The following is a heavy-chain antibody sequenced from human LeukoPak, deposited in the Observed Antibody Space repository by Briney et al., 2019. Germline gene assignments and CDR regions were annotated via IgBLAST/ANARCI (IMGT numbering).Heavy chain of an antibody. Sequence: GASVKVSCKASGYTFTSYGISWVRQAPGQGLEWMGWISAYNGNTNYAQKLQGRVTMTTDTSTSTAYMELRSLRSDDTAAYYCAAGYFDWLSPHYYYYYGMDVWGQGTTVTVSS. D-gene: IGHD3-9*01. V-gene: IGHV1-18*01. J-gene: IGHJ6*02. CDR2: ISAYNGNT. CDR3: AAGYFDWLSPHYYYYYGMDV. CDR1: GYTFTSYG.